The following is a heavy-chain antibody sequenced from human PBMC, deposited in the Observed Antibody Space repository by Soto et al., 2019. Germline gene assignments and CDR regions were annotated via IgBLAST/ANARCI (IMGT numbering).Heavy chain of an antibody. CDR2: ISDGGST. CDR1: GGSIYTYY. J-gene: IGHJ6*02. D-gene: IGHD2-2*01. V-gene: IGHV4-59*01. Sequence: SETLSLTCNVSGGSIYTYYWSWLRQSPGKGLAWIGYISDGGSTNYNPSLASRVTISVYTSKKQVSLTLSTVCAADTAIYFCSGYWSSSVCREEHYFGLEVWGQGTTVTVSS. CDR3: SGYWSSSVCREEHYFGLEV.